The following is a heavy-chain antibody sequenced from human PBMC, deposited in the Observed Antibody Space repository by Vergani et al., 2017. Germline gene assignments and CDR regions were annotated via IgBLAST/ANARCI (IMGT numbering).Heavy chain of an antibody. Sequence: QVQLVQSGAEVKKPGASVKVSCKASGYSLSDHYIHWVRQAPGQGFEWMGRLDPHTGDTKYAEKFQGRAILTRDRSISTAYMELISLISDDTAVYYCAKDRHYGDYALGYMDVWGKGTTVTVSS. CDR1: GYSLSDHY. V-gene: IGHV1-2*02. J-gene: IGHJ6*03. CDR3: AKDRHYGDYALGYMDV. D-gene: IGHD4-17*01. CDR2: LDPHTGDT.